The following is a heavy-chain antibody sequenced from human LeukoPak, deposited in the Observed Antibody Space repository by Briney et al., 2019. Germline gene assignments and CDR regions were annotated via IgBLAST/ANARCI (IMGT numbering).Heavy chain of an antibody. J-gene: IGHJ4*02. Sequence: GASVKLSCKASGYTFTSYSISWVRQAPGQGLEWMGWINPNSGGTNYAQKFQGRVTMTRDTSISTAYMELSRLRSDDTAVYYCARAPYDYVWGSYQNIPMKRYYFDYWGQGTLGTVSS. V-gene: IGHV1-2*02. CDR3: ARAPYDYVWGSYQNIPMKRYYFDY. CDR2: INPNSGGT. CDR1: GYTFTSYS. D-gene: IGHD3-16*01.